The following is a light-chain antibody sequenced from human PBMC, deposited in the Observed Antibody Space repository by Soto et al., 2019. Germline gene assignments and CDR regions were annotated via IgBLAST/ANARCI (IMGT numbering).Light chain of an antibody. J-gene: IGKJ2*02. CDR3: QQGYSNPRT. Sequence: DIQLTQSPSSLSASVGDRVTITCRASQSISTYLNWYQQIPGKAPKLLIYAASTLQSGVPSRFSGGGSGTDSTLTISSLQPEDFATYFCQQGYSNPRTFGQGTKLKI. CDR1: QSISTY. V-gene: IGKV1-39*01. CDR2: AAS.